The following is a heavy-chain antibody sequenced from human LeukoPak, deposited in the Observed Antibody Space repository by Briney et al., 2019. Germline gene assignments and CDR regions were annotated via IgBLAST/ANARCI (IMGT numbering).Heavy chain of an antibody. D-gene: IGHD2-2*01. V-gene: IGHV4-59*01. Sequence: SSETLSLTCTVSGGSISSYYWSWIRQPPGKGLEWIGYIYYSGSTNYNPSLKSRVTISVDTSKNQFSLKLSSVTAADTAVYYCAHLRTPNAFDIWGQGTMVTVSS. CDR2: IYYSGST. J-gene: IGHJ3*02. CDR1: GGSISSYY. CDR3: AHLRTPNAFDI.